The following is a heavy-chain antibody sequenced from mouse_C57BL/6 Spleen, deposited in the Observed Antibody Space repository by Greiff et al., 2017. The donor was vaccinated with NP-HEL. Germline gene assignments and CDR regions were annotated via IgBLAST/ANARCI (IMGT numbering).Heavy chain of an antibody. D-gene: IGHD1-1*01. CDR1: GYAFSSSW. J-gene: IGHJ1*03. Sequence: VQLQQSGPELVKPGASVKISCKASGYAFSSSWMNWVKQRPGKGLEWIGRIYPGDGDTNYNGKFKGKATLTADKSSSTAYMQLSSLTSEDSAVYFCAREGYNYGGYFDVWGTGTTVTVSS. V-gene: IGHV1-82*01. CDR2: IYPGDGDT. CDR3: AREGYNYGGYFDV.